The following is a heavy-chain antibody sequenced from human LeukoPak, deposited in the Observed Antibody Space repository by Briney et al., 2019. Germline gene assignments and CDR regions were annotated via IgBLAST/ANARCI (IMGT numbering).Heavy chain of an antibody. D-gene: IGHD2-2*01. Sequence: PSETLSLTCTVSGGSISSGDYYWSWIRQPPGKGLEWIGYIYYSGSTYYNPSLKSRVTISVDTSKNQFSLKLSSVTAADTAVYYCARDKREGVVVPAGAFDIWGQGTMVTVSS. CDR1: GGSISSGDYY. V-gene: IGHV4-30-4*08. CDR2: IYYSGST. J-gene: IGHJ3*02. CDR3: ARDKREGVVVPAGAFDI.